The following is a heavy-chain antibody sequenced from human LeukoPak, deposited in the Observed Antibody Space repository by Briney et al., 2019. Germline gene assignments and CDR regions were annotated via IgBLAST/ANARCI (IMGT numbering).Heavy chain of an antibody. CDR1: GGSFSGYY. Sequence: SETLSPTCAVYGGSFSGYYWSWIRQPPGKGLEWIGEINHSGSTNYNPSLKSRVTISVDTSKNQFSLKLSSVTAADTAVYYCARVHYYDSSGYYYGAKFDYWGQGTLVTVSS. CDR2: INHSGST. D-gene: IGHD3-22*01. J-gene: IGHJ4*02. V-gene: IGHV4-34*01. CDR3: ARVHYYDSSGYYYGAKFDY.